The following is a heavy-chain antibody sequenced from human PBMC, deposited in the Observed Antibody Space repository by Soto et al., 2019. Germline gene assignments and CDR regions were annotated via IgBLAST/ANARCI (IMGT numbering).Heavy chain of an antibody. J-gene: IGHJ3*02. CDR2: IYYSGST. CDR1: GGSISSGGYY. Sequence: QVQLQESGPGLVKPSQTLSLTCTVSGGSISSGGYYWSWIRQHPGKGLECIGYIYYSGSTYYNPSLKSRLTISVDTSKNQFSLRLSSVTAADSAVYYCARDLASGGNAFDIWGQGTMVTVSS. V-gene: IGHV4-31*03. CDR3: ARDLASGGNAFDI. D-gene: IGHD2-15*01.